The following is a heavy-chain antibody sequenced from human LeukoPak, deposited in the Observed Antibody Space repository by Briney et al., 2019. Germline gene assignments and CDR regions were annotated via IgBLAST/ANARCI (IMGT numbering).Heavy chain of an antibody. D-gene: IGHD1-26*01. CDR3: TTDQGGA. CDR1: GFTFSTYT. CDR2: ISSSSSYI. V-gene: IGHV3-21*01. J-gene: IGHJ5*02. Sequence: GGSLRLSCAASGFTFSTYTMSWVRQAPGKGLEWVSSISSSSSYIYYADSVKGRFTISRDTAKNSLYLQMNTLRAEDTAVYYCTTDQGGAWGQGTLVTVSS.